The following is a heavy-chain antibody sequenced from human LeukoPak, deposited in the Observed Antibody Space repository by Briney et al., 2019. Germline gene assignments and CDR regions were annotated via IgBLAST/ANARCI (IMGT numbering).Heavy chain of an antibody. V-gene: IGHV4-39*01. CDR3: ARQSSDYYYYYIDV. CDR2: IYYSGTS. J-gene: IGHJ6*03. CDR1: GGSISSSHYY. Sequence: SETLSLTCTVSGGSISSSHYYWGWIRQSPGKGLEWIGSIYYSGTSYYNPSLESRVTISDDTSKNRFSLMLTSLTAADTAVYYCARQSSDYYYYYIDVWGEGTTVIVSS.